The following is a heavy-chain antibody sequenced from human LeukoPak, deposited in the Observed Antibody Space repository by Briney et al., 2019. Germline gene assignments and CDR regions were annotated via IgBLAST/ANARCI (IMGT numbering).Heavy chain of an antibody. CDR1: GGSISSYY. D-gene: IGHD2/OR15-2a*01. CDR2: IYYSGST. J-gene: IGHJ4*02. V-gene: IGHV4-59*01. CDR3: ARLSRSKYYFDY. Sequence: PSETLSLTCTVSGGSISSYYWSWIRQPPAKGLEWIGYIYYSGSTNYNPSLKSRVTISVDTSKNQFSLKLSSVTAADTAVYYCARLSRSKYYFDYWGQGTLVTVSS.